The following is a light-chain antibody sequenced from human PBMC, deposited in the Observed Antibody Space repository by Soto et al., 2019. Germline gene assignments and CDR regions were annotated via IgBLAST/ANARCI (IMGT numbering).Light chain of an antibody. CDR3: SSYTSSSTVV. CDR2: EVS. J-gene: IGLJ2*01. Sequence: QSALTQPASVSGSPGQSITISCTGTSSDVGGYNYVSWYQQHPGKAPKLMIYEVSNRPSGVSNRFSGSKSGNTASLTISGLQAEYEAVYYCSSYTSSSTVVFGGGTKLTVL. V-gene: IGLV2-14*01. CDR1: SSDVGGYNY.